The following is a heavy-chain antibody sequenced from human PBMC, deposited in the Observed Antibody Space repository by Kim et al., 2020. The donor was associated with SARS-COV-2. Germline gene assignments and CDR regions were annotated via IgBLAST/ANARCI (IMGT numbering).Heavy chain of an antibody. Sequence: SETLSLTCTVSGGSISSSSNYWGWMRQPPGKGLEWIGNIQYSGSTYYNPSLKSRVTISLDTSKNQFSLKLSSVTAADTAVYYCARDKPWFDPWGQGTLVIVSS. CDR1: GGSISSSSNY. CDR3: ARDKPWFDP. J-gene: IGHJ5*02. V-gene: IGHV4-39*07. CDR2: IQYSGST.